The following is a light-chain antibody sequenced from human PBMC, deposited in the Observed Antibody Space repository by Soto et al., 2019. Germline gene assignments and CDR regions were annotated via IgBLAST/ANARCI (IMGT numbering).Light chain of an antibody. Sequence: DIQMTQSPSSVSASVGDRVTITCRASQAISTWLAWYQQKPGKAPKLLIYAASNLQTGVPSRFSSSGSGTDFTLTISSLQPEDFATYYCQQANSFPRTFGQVTKVEIK. CDR2: AAS. V-gene: IGKV1D-12*01. J-gene: IGKJ1*01. CDR1: QAISTW. CDR3: QQANSFPRT.